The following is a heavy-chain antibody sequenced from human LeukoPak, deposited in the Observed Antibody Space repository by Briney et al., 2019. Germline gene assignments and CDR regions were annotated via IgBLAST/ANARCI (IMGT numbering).Heavy chain of an antibody. CDR2: IYPGDSDT. D-gene: IGHD6-6*01. CDR1: GYSFTNYW. CDR3: ARRYSSSSIDY. J-gene: IGHJ4*02. Sequence: GESLKISCKGSGYSFTNYWIGWVRQMPGKGLEWMGIIYPGDSDTRYSPSFQGQVIISADKPISTTYLQWSSLKASDTAMYYCARRYSSSSIDYWGLGTLVTVSS. V-gene: IGHV5-51*01.